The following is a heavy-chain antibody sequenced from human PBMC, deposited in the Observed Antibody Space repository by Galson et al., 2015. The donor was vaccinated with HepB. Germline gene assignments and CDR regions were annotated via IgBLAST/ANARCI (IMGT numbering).Heavy chain of an antibody. CDR3: ARLSGIAAGNP. Sequence: LSLTCTVSDGSINNYYWSWIRQPPGKGLEWIGYIHYSGSTKYNPSLKSRVTISVDTSKNQFSLKLSSVTATDTAVYYCARLSGIAAGNPWGQGTLVTVSS. CDR1: DGSINNYY. CDR2: IHYSGST. V-gene: IGHV4-59*08. J-gene: IGHJ5*02. D-gene: IGHD6-13*01.